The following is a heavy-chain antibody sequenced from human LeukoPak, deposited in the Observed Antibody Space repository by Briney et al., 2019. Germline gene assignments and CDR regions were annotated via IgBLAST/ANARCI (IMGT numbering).Heavy chain of an antibody. Sequence: GASVKVSCKASGYTFTSYYMHWVRQAPGQGLEWRGIINPSGGSTNYAQKFQGRVTMTRDMSTSTVYMELSSLRSEDTAVYYCARDRYYYDRRIRNDAFDIWGQGTMVTVSS. J-gene: IGHJ3*02. CDR3: ARDRYYYDRRIRNDAFDI. CDR1: GYTFTSYY. V-gene: IGHV1-46*01. D-gene: IGHD3-22*01. CDR2: INPSGGST.